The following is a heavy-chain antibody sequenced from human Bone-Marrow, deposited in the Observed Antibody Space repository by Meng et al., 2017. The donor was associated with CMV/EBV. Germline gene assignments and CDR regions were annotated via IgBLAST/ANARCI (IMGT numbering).Heavy chain of an antibody. J-gene: IGHJ4*02. V-gene: IGHV4-59*01. CDR1: GGSISSYY. Sequence: ESLKISCTVSGGSISSYYWSWIRQPPGKGLEWIGYIYYSGSTNYNPSLKSRVTIPVDTSKNQFSLQLRSVTAADTAVYYCARTHYGFWSGYSIGFDFWGQGTLVTVSS. D-gene: IGHD3-3*01. CDR2: IYYSGST. CDR3: ARTHYGFWSGYSIGFDF.